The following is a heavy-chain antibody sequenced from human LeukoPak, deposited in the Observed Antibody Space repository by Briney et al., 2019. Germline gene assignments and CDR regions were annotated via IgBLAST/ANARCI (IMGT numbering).Heavy chain of an antibody. CDR2: INHSGST. V-gene: IGHV4-34*01. J-gene: IGHJ4*02. CDR1: GGSFSGYY. CDR3: AMPSYYYDSSGYYPHLDY. Sequence: SETLSLTCAVYGGSFSGYYWIWIRQPPGKGLEWIGEINHSGSTNYNPSLKSRVTISVDTSKNQFSLKLSSVTAADTAVYYCAMPSYYYDSSGYYPHLDYWGQGTLVTVSS. D-gene: IGHD3-22*01.